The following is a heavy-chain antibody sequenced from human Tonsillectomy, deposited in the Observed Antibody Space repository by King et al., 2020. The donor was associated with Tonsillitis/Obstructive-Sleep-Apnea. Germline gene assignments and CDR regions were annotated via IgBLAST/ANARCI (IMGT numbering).Heavy chain of an antibody. J-gene: IGHJ3*02. CDR1: GGSISSYY. V-gene: IGHV4-59*08. Sequence: VQLQESGPGLVKPSETLSLTCTVSGGSISSYYWSWIRQPPGKGLEWIGYIYYSGSTNYNPSLKSRVTISVDTSKNQFSPKLSSVTAADTAVYYCARAYYDILTGYLDDAFDIWGQGTLVTVSS. D-gene: IGHD3-9*01. CDR3: ARAYYDILTGYLDDAFDI. CDR2: IYYSGST.